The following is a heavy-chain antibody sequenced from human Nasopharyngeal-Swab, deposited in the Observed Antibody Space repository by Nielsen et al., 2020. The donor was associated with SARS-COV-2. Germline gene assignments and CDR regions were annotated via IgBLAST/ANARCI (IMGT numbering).Heavy chain of an antibody. CDR2: IDWDDDK. CDR3: ARTYYDILTGYPFDY. CDR1: GFSLSTSGMC. J-gene: IGHJ4*02. Sequence: SGPTLVQPTQTLTLTCTFSGFSLSTSGMCVSWIRQPPGKALEWLALIDWDDDKYYSTSLETRLTISKDTSKNQVVLTMTNMDPVDTATYYCARTYYDILTGYPFDYWGQGTLVTVSS. D-gene: IGHD3-9*01. V-gene: IGHV2-70*01.